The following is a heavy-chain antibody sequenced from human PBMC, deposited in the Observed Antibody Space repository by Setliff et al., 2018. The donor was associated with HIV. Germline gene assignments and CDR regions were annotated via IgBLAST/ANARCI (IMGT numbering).Heavy chain of an antibody. J-gene: IGHJ4*02. V-gene: IGHV4-34*01. CDR2: INHRGST. CDR3: ARDSGYYDSSGISGDY. CDR1: GGSFSGYY. D-gene: IGHD3-22*01. Sequence: SETLSLTCAVYGGSFSGYYWSWIRQSPGKGLEWIGEINHRGSTNYNPSLESRVTTSVDTSKKQFSLRLTSVTAADTGVYYCARDSGYYDSSGISGDYWGQGTLVTVSS.